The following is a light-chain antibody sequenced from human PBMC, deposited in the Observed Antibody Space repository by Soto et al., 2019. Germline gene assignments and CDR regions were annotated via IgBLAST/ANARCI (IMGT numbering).Light chain of an antibody. J-gene: IGLJ1*01. CDR3: SSYTSSSTQV. CDR1: SSDVGGYNY. CDR2: DVS. V-gene: IGLV2-14*01. Sequence: QSALTQPASVSGSPGQSITISCTGTSSDVGGYNYVSWYQQHPGKAPKLMIYDVSNRPSGASNRFSGSKSGNTASLTISGLQAEDEADYYCSSYTSSSTQVFGAGTKVTVL.